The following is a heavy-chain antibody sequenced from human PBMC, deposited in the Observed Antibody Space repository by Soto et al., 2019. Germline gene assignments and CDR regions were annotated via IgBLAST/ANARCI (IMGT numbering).Heavy chain of an antibody. V-gene: IGHV4-34*01. CDR3: ASRWFGEFTYGMDV. CDR1: GGSFSGYY. D-gene: IGHD3-10*01. CDR2: INHSGST. Sequence: PSETLSLTCAVYGGSFSGYYWSWIRQPPGKGLEWIGEINHSGSTNYNPSLKSRVTISVDTSKNQFSLKLSSVTAADTAVYYCASRWFGEFTYGMDVWGQGTTVTVSS. J-gene: IGHJ6*02.